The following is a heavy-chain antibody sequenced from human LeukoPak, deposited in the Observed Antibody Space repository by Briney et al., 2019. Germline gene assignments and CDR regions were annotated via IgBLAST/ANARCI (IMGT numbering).Heavy chain of an antibody. D-gene: IGHD5-18*01. CDR3: AREGDPYSYGYFDY. CDR1: GYTFTSYG. J-gene: IGHJ4*02. Sequence: ASVKVSCKASGYTFTSYGISWVRQAPGQGLEWTGWISAYNVNTNYVQKFQGRVTMTTDTSTSTAYMELRSLRSDDTAVYYCAREGDPYSYGYFDYWGQGTLVTVSS. CDR2: ISAYNVNT. V-gene: IGHV1-18*01.